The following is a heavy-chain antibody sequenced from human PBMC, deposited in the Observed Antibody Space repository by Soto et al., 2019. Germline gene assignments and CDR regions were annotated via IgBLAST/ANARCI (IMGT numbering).Heavy chain of an antibody. V-gene: IGHV1-69*06. CDR3: ARAGQREIYRGAFDI. Sequence: QVQLVQSGAEVKKPGSSVRVSCKASRGAFGSYAVAWVRQAPGQGLDWMGRVIHTYGTPNYAQKFQGRVTMTVDTSTSIAYMEMTCLTSADKGVDYGARAGQREIYRGAFDIWGQWTLVTVSS. J-gene: IGHJ3*02. CDR2: VIHTYGTP. CDR1: RGAFGSYA.